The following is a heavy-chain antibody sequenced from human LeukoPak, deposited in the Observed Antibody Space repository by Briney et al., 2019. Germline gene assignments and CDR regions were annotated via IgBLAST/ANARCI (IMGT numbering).Heavy chain of an antibody. J-gene: IGHJ4*02. V-gene: IGHV4-39*07. D-gene: IGHD5-18*01. CDR1: GDSISSSNYY. CDR3: ARLGGYNYGYYFDY. CDR2: IYYSGST. Sequence: PSETLSLTRTVSGDSISSSNYYWGWIRQPPGKGLEWIGSIYYSGSTYYNPSLKSRVTISVDTSKNQFSLKLSSVTAADTAVYYCARLGGYNYGYYFDYWGQGTLVTVSS.